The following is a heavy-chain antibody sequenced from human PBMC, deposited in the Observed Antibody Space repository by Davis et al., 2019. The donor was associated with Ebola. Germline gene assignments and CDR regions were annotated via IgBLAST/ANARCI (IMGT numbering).Heavy chain of an antibody. CDR1: GFTFSSYW. V-gene: IGHV3-7*01. J-gene: IGHJ4*02. D-gene: IGHD2-15*01. CDR2: IKQDGSEK. CDR3: ARDIYLGWFR. Sequence: GESLKISCAASGFTFSSYWLSWVRQAPGEGLEWVDNIKQDGSEKYYVDSVKGRFTISRDNAKNSLYLQMNSLRAEDTAVYYCARDIYLGWFRWGQGTLVTVSS.